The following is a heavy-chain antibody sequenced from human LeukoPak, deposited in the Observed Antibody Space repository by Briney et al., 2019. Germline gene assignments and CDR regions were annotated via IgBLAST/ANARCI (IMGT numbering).Heavy chain of an antibody. Sequence: GGSLRLSCAASGFTFSSYGMHWVRQAPGKGLEWVAVIWYDGSNKYYADSVKGRFTISRDNSKNTLYLQMNSLRAEDTAVYYCARDGTAMVTGFNYFDYWGQGALVTVSS. CDR2: IWYDGSNK. J-gene: IGHJ4*02. V-gene: IGHV3-33*01. D-gene: IGHD5-18*01. CDR1: GFTFSSYG. CDR3: ARDGTAMVTGFNYFDY.